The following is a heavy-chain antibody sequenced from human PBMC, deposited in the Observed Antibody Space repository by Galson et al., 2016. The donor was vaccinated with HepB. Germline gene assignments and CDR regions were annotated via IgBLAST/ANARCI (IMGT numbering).Heavy chain of an antibody. V-gene: IGHV3-23*01. Sequence: VAALSGGGGRTSYADSVKGRFTISRDNSKNTLYLQMNTLRAEDTAVYYCAKPHDDSSFYSLDFRGQGTLVTVSS. CDR3: AKPHDDSSFYSLDF. CDR2: LSGGGGRT. D-gene: IGHD3-22*01. J-gene: IGHJ4*02.